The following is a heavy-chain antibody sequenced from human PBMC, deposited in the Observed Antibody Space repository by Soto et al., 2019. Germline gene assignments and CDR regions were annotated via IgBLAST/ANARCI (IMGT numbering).Heavy chain of an antibody. CDR3: ERDVPLGH. CDR2: ISYDGSLK. J-gene: IGHJ4*02. CDR1: GFTFSGYA. Sequence: QVQLVESGGGVVQPGGSLRVSCAASGFTFSGYAMHWVRQAPGKGLEWVAFISYDGSLKYYADSVKGRFTTSRDNSQNTLYLQMNSLRPEDTAVYYCERDVPLGHWGQGALVTVSS. V-gene: IGHV3-30-3*01. D-gene: IGHD3-16*01.